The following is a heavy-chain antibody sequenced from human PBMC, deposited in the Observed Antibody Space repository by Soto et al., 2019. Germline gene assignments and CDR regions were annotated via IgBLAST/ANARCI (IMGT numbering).Heavy chain of an antibody. V-gene: IGHV3-43D*04. Sequence: PGGSLRLSXAASGFTFDDYAMHWVRQAPGKGLEWVSLISWDGGSTYYADSVKGRFTISRDNSKNSLYLQMNSLRAEDTALYYCAKDLDSREESGRYYYYGMDVWGQGTTVTVSS. D-gene: IGHD1-26*01. CDR3: AKDLDSREESGRYYYYGMDV. J-gene: IGHJ6*02. CDR2: ISWDGGST. CDR1: GFTFDDYA.